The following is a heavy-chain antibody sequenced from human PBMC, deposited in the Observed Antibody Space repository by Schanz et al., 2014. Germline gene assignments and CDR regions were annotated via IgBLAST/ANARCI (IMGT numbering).Heavy chain of an antibody. CDR2: SRNKGHSYTS. D-gene: IGHD3-16*01. CDR1: GFNVSKSY. V-gene: IGHV3-72*01. CDR3: VRLDVHDY. Sequence: EVQVVESGGGLVQPGGSLRLSCVASGFNVSKSYVSWVRQAPGKGLEWVGHSRNKGHSYTSEYAASVKGRFTISRDESESSLYLQMDSLKTEDTAVYYCVRLDVHDYWGQGTLVTVSS. J-gene: IGHJ4*02.